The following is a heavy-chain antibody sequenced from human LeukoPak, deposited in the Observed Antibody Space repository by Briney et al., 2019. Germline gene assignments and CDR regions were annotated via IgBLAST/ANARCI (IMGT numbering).Heavy chain of an antibody. Sequence: KPSETLSLTCTVSGGSISSYYWSWIRQPPGKGLEWIGYIYYSGSTNYNPSLKSRVTISVDTSKNQFSLKLSSVTAADTAVYYCASGYYDSSGYYPIPFDYWGQGTLVTVSS. CDR1: GGSISSYY. CDR3: ASGYYDSSGYYPIPFDY. V-gene: IGHV4-59*01. D-gene: IGHD3-22*01. CDR2: IYYSGST. J-gene: IGHJ4*02.